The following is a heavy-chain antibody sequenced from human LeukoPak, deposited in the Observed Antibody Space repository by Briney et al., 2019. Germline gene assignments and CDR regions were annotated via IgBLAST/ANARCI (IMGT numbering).Heavy chain of an antibody. J-gene: IGHJ4*02. CDR1: GFTFSTYW. D-gene: IGHD6-13*01. CDR3: ARDIYSQSGDDY. CDR2: IHSDGIRT. V-gene: IGHV3-74*01. Sequence: GGSLRLSCVASGFTFSTYWMHWVRQAPGKGLVWVARIHSDGIRTNYADSGKGRFTISKNNAKNPLWRQSDSLMTEATAVYYCARDIYSQSGDDYWGQGTLVTVSS.